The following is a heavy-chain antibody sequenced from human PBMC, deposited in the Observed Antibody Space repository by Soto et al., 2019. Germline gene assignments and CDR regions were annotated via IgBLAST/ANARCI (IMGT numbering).Heavy chain of an antibody. J-gene: IGHJ6*02. D-gene: IGHD2-2*01. CDR1: EGTFSRYA. CDR2: MIPIFGTA. V-gene: IGHV1-69*12. Sequence: QVQLVQSGAEVKKPGSSVKVSCKASEGTFSRYAISWVRQAPGQGLEWMGGMIPIFGTANYAQKFQGRVTITADESTSTAYKELSSLRSEDTAVYYCAREVDYYYGKDVWGQGTTVTVSS. CDR3: AREVDYYYGKDV.